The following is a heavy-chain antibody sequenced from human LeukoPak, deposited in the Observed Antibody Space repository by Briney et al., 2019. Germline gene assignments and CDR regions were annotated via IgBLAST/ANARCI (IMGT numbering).Heavy chain of an antibody. J-gene: IGHJ4*02. CDR3: ARGQQPAY. CDR2: IYHSGST. Sequence: PSETLSLTCTVSGGSISSGGYYWSWIRQPPGKGLEWIGYIYHSGSTYYNPSLKSRVTISVDRSKKQFSLKLSSVTAADTAVYYCARGQQPAYWGQGTLVTVSS. D-gene: IGHD6-13*01. V-gene: IGHV4-30-2*01. CDR1: GGSISSGGYY.